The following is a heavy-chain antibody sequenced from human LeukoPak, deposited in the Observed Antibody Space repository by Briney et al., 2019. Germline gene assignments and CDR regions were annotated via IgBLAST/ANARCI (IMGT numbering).Heavy chain of an antibody. CDR3: TTDDYGSGIGPSYHYYGMDV. V-gene: IGHV3-15*01. J-gene: IGHJ6*02. CDR2: IKSKTDGGTI. Sequence: PGGSLRLSCAASGFTFSTYWMNWYRQAPGKGLEWVGRIKSKTDGGTIDYAAPVKGRFTISRDDSKNTLYLQMNSLKTEDTAVYCCTTDDYGSGIGPSYHYYGMDVWGQGTTVTVSS. CDR1: GFTFSTYW. D-gene: IGHD3-10*01.